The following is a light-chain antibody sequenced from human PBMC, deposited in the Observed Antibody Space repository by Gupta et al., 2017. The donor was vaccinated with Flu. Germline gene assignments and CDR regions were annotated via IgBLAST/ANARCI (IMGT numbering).Light chain of an antibody. CDR3: QQRSNWPHT. CDR2: DAS. V-gene: IGKV3-11*01. CDR1: QSVSSY. J-gene: IGKJ2*01. Sequence: IVLTQSPGTLSLSPGERATLSCRASQSVSSYLAWYQHKPGQAPRLLIYDASNRATGIPGRFSGSGSGTDFTLTISSLEAEDFAVYYCQQRSNWPHTFGQGTKLEIK.